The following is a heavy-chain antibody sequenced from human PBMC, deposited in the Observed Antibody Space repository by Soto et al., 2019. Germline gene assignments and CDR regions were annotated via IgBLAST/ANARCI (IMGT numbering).Heavy chain of an antibody. V-gene: IGHV2-5*02. D-gene: IGHD2-15*01. J-gene: IGHJ5*02. CDR1: GFSLSTSGVG. CDR2: IYWDDDK. Sequence: QITLKESGPTLVNPTQTLTLTCTFSGFSLSTSGVGVGWIRQPPGKALEWLALIYWDDDKRYSPSLKSRLTITKDTSKNQVVLTMTNMDPVDTATYYCAHELGYCSGGSCYQTNWFDPWGQGTLVTVSS. CDR3: AHELGYCSGGSCYQTNWFDP.